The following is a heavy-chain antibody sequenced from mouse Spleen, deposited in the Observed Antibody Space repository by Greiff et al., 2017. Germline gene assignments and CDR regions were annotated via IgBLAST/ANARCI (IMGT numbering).Heavy chain of an antibody. J-gene: IGHJ3*01. V-gene: IGHV14-4*01. CDR3: TGRPWFAY. CDR2: IDPENGDT. Sequence: VQLQQSGAELVRPGASVKLSCTASGFNIKDDYMHWVKQRPEQGLEWIGWIDPENGDTEYASKFQGKATITADTSSNTAYLQLSSLTSEDTAVYYCTGRPWFAYWGQGTLVTVSA. CDR1: GFNIKDDY.